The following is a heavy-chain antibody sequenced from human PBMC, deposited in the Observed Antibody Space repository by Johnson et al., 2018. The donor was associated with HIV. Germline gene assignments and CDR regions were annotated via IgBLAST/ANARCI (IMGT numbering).Heavy chain of an antibody. J-gene: IGHJ3*02. Sequence: VQLVESGGGLVQPGGSLRLSCAASGFTFSSYAMHWVRQAPGKGLEYVSAISSNGGSTYYANSVKGRFTISRDNSKNMLYLQMSSLRADDTAVYYCAREDMEWGAFDIWGQGTMVTVSS. CDR2: ISSNGGST. D-gene: IGHD3-3*01. CDR3: AREDMEWGAFDI. CDR1: GFTFSSYA. V-gene: IGHV3-64*01.